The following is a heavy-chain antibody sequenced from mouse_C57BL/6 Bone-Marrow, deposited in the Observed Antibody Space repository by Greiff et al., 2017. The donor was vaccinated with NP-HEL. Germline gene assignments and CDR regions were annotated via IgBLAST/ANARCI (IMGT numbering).Heavy chain of an antibody. CDR1: GFSLTSYG. CDR3: AKSQTKTAQMDY. Sequence: VMLVESGPGLVQPSQSLSITCTVSGFSLTSYGVHWVRQSPGKGLEWLGVIWRGGSTDYNAAFMSRLSITKDNSKSQVFFKMNSLQADDTAIYYCAKSQTKTAQMDYWGQGTSVTVSS. V-gene: IGHV2-5*01. J-gene: IGHJ4*01. CDR2: IWRGGST. D-gene: IGHD3-2*02.